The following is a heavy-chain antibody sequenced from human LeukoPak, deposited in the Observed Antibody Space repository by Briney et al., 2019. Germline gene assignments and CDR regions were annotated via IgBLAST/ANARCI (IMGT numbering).Heavy chain of an antibody. CDR2: IYHSGST. V-gene: IGHV4-38-2*02. CDR3: ARGRGGGSWYYYYYMDV. Sequence: SETLSLTCTVSGYSISSGYYWGWIRQPPGKGLEWIGSIYHSGSTYYNPSLKSRVTISVDTSKNQFSLKLSSVTAADTAVYYCARGRGGGSWYYYYYMDVWGKGTTVTVSS. D-gene: IGHD2-15*01. CDR1: GYSISSGYY. J-gene: IGHJ6*03.